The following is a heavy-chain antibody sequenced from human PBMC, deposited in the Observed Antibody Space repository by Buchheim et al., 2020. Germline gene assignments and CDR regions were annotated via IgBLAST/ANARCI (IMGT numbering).Heavy chain of an antibody. D-gene: IGHD6-13*01. CDR1: GGSFSGYY. V-gene: IGHV4-34*01. CDR2: INHSGST. Sequence: QVQLQQWGAGLLKPSETLSLPCAVYGGSFSGYYCTWIRQPPGKGLEWIGEINHSGSTNYNPPLTSRVTISVDTSKNQLSLKLSSVTAADTAVYYCARGVASIAAARRNWFDRWGQGNL. J-gene: IGHJ5*02. CDR3: ARGVASIAAARRNWFDR.